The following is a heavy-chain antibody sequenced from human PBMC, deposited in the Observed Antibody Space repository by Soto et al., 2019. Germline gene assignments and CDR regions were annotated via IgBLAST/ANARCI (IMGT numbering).Heavy chain of an antibody. CDR1: GFTFSNSV. D-gene: IGHD2-2*01. CDR3: ARKTDVPTGMLDY. CDR2: IAGKT. Sequence: VHLLQSGGGLVQPGGSLRLSCAASGFTFSNSVMSWVRQAPGKGLEWVSTIAGKTYYSDSVKGRFTISRDNSQSTLYLQMNSLRAEDTAVYYCARKTDVPTGMLDYWGQGTLVTVSS. J-gene: IGHJ4*02. V-gene: IGHV3-23*01.